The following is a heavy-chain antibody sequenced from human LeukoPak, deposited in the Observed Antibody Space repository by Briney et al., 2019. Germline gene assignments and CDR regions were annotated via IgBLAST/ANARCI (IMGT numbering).Heavy chain of an antibody. Sequence: GRSPRLSCAASGFTFSSYAMSWVRQAPGKGLEWVSAISGSGGSTYYADSVKGRFTISRDNSKNTLYLQMNSLRAEDTAVYYCAKSGADAIFDYWGQGTLVTVSS. CDR3: AKSGADAIFDY. V-gene: IGHV3-23*01. D-gene: IGHD1-26*01. CDR1: GFTFSSYA. J-gene: IGHJ4*02. CDR2: ISGSGGST.